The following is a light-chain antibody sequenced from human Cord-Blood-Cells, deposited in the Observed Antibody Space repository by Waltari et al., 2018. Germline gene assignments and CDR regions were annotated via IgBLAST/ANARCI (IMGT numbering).Light chain of an antibody. CDR3: SSYTSSSTYV. V-gene: IGLV2-14*01. J-gene: IGLJ1*01. CDR2: DVS. Sequence: QSALTQPASVSGSPGQSITISCTGTSSDVGGYNYVSCYQQHPGKAPKLMIYDVSKRPSGVSIRFSGSKSGNTASLTISGLQAEDEADYYCSSYTSSSTYVFGTGTKVTVL. CDR1: SSDVGGYNY.